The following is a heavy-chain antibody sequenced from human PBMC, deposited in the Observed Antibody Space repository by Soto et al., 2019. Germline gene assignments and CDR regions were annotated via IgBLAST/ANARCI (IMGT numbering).Heavy chain of an antibody. J-gene: IGHJ4*02. CDR1: GGSFSGYY. CDR2: INHSGST. D-gene: IGHD3-10*01. V-gene: IGHV4-34*01. CDR3: ARGGVVRGVESYYFDY. Sequence: QVQLKQWGAGLLKPSETLSLTCAVYGGSFSGYYWSWIRQPPGKGLEWVGEINHSGSTNCNPSLKSRVTISVDTSKNQFSLKLSSVTAADTAVYYCARGGVVRGVESYYFDYWCQGTLVTVSS.